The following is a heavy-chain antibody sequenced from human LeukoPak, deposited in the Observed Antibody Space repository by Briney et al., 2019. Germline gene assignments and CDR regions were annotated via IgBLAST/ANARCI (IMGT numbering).Heavy chain of an antibody. CDR1: GRSISRYY. V-gene: IGHV4-59*08. CDR2: IYYSGST. J-gene: IGHJ4*02. D-gene: IGHD3-22*01. CDR3: ARHGRYCERSGYYYYIDD. Sequence: SETLSLTCTVSGRSISRYYGNWIRQPPGKGLEWIGYIYYSGSTNYNPSLKSRVTISIDTSKNQFSLKLSSMSAACTAVYYCARHGRYCERSGYYYYIDDGGQGTLVTVSS.